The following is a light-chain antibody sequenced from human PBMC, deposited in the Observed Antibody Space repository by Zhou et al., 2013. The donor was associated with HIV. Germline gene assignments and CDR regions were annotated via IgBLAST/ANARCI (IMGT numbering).Light chain of an antibody. Sequence: DTQMTQSPSSLSAFVGDRVTITCQASQGINTYLNWYQQKPGKAPKLLIYRASTLQGGVPPRFSGSGSGTEFTLTISSLQPDDFATYYCQQYNDYPSFGGGTKVEV. CDR1: QGINTY. J-gene: IGKJ4*01. CDR2: RAS. V-gene: IGKV1-5*03. CDR3: QQYNDYPS.